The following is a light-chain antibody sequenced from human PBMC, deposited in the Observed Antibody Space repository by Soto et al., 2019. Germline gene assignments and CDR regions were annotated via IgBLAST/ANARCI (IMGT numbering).Light chain of an antibody. CDR3: QQYNGYSKT. V-gene: IGKV1-5*03. Sequence: DIQMTQSPSTLSASVGDRVTITCRASQSISSWLAWYQQKPGKAPKLLISKASSLESAVPSRFSGSGSGTEFTLTISSLQPDDFATYYCQQYNGYSKTFGQGTKVEIK. J-gene: IGKJ1*01. CDR2: KAS. CDR1: QSISSW.